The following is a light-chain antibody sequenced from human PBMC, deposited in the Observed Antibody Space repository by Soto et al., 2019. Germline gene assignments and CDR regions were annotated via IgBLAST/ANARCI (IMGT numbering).Light chain of an antibody. Sequence: IVMTQSPATLSVSPGERATLSRRASQNVNYNLAWYQQKPGQAPSLLIHDASIRATAVPARFSGSGSGTEFTLTISSLQSEDFAVYYCQQYNNWPRTFGQGTKVDIK. J-gene: IGKJ1*01. CDR3: QQYNNWPRT. V-gene: IGKV3-15*01. CDR1: QNVNYN. CDR2: DAS.